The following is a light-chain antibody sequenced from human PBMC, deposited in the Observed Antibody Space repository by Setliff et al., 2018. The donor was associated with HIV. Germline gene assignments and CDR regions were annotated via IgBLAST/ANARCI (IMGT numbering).Light chain of an antibody. Sequence: QSVLTQPRSVSGSPGQSVTISCTGTSSDVGGYNFVSWYQQHPGKVPRLMIYDVSKRPSGVPDRFSGSKSGNTASLIISGLQAEDEADYYCCSYVGSYTYVFGTGTKVTVL. J-gene: IGLJ1*01. V-gene: IGLV2-11*01. CDR3: CSYVGSYTYV. CDR1: SSDVGGYNF. CDR2: DVS.